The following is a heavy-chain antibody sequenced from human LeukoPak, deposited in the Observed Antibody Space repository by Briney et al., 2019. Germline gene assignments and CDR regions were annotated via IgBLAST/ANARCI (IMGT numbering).Heavy chain of an antibody. Sequence: PGGSLRLSCAASGFTFSSYAMSWVRQAPGKGLEWVSAISGSGGSTYYADSVKGRFTISRDNSKNTLHLQMNSLRAEDTAVYYCAKDMGVPAGCDVDCYSRFFQHWGQGTLVTVSS. CDR1: GFTFSSYA. CDR2: ISGSGGST. J-gene: IGHJ1*01. V-gene: IGHV3-23*01. CDR3: AKDMGVPAGCDVDCYSRFFQH. D-gene: IGHD2-21*02.